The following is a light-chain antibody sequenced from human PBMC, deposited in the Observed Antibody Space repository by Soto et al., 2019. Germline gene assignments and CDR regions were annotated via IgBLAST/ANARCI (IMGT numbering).Light chain of an antibody. CDR2: DNN. CDR1: SSYIGAGYD. CDR3: QSFDTSLSGFVV. Sequence: QSVLTQPPSMSGAPGQRVTISCTGSSSYIGAGYDVHWYQQHPGTAPKLLIFDNNNRPSGVPDRFSGSRSDTSASLAITGLQAEDESDYYFQSFDTSLSGFVVFGGGTKLTVL. J-gene: IGLJ2*01. V-gene: IGLV1-40*01.